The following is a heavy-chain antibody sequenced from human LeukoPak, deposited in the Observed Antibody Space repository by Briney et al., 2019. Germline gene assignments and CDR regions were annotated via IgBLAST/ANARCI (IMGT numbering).Heavy chain of an antibody. D-gene: IGHD6-13*01. CDR1: GFTFSSYW. CDR3: ARDVGYFYSSSFDY. CDR2: ISYDGSNK. Sequence: PGGSLRLSCAASGFTFSSYWMSWVRQAPGKGLEWVAVISYDGSNKYYADSVKGRFTISRDNSKNTLYLQMNSLRAEDTAVYYCARDVGYFYSSSFDYWGQGTLVTVSS. J-gene: IGHJ4*02. V-gene: IGHV3-30-3*01.